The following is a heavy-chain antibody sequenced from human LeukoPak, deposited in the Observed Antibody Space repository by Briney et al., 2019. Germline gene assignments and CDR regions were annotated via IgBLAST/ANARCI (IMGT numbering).Heavy chain of an antibody. CDR3: ATVGFSGSYDY. Sequence: GASVKVSCKASGYTFTSYAMHWVRQAPGQRLEWMGWINAGNANTKYSQKFQGRVTITRDTSASTAYMELSSLRSEDTAVYYCATVGFSGSYDYWGQGTLVTVSS. V-gene: IGHV1-3*01. J-gene: IGHJ4*02. D-gene: IGHD1-26*01. CDR2: INAGNANT. CDR1: GYTFTSYA.